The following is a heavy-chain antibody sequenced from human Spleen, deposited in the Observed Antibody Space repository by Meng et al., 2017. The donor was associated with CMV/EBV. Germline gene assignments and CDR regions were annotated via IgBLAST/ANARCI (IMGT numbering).Heavy chain of an antibody. D-gene: IGHD3/OR15-3a*01. Sequence: FSFSDHFMAWIRLAPGRGLECISHISHTGSSVSYADSVKGRFTVSRDNSRDTLYLQMRSLTAGDTAVYYCAKVASGLGIIEGWYSDLWGRGTLVTVSS. V-gene: IGHV3-11*04. CDR3: AKVASGLGIIEGWYSDL. CDR2: ISHTGSSV. CDR1: FSFSDHF. J-gene: IGHJ2*01.